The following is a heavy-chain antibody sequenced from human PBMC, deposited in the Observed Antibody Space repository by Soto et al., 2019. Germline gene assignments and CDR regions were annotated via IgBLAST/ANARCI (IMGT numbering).Heavy chain of an antibody. D-gene: IGHD5-12*01. J-gene: IGHJ4*02. CDR3: VRHAQWIIRDY. CDR1: GASISSYNY. Sequence: SETLSLTCNVSGASISSYNYWGWFRQPPGKGLEWNGSIIYSGDIMYNPNLQSPLTLFVDTSKNQFSLKLSSLTSADTAVYYCVRHAQWIIRDYWGQGSLVTVSS. V-gene: IGHV4-39*01. CDR2: IIYSGDI.